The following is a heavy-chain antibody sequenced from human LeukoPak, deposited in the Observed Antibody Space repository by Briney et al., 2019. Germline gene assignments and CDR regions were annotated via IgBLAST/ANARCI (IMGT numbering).Heavy chain of an antibody. Sequence: GGSLRLSCAASGFTFSSYGMHWVRQAPGKGLEWVAVISYDGSNKYYADSVKGRFTISRDNSKNTPYLQMNSLRAEDTAVYYCAKLVGATTRFDYWGQGTLVTVSS. V-gene: IGHV3-30*18. CDR3: AKLVGATTRFDY. CDR2: ISYDGSNK. CDR1: GFTFSSYG. J-gene: IGHJ4*02. D-gene: IGHD1-26*01.